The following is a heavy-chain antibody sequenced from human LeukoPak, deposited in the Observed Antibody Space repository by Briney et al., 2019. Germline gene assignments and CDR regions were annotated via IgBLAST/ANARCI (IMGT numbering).Heavy chain of an antibody. V-gene: IGHV1-8*02. CDR3: ARLDDYSSFDY. CDR2: MNPNSGNT. J-gene: IGHJ4*02. D-gene: IGHD4-11*01. Sequence: GASVKVSCKASGYTFTSYDINWVRQATGQGLEWMGWMNPNSGNTGYAQKFQGRVTMTRDMSTSTVYMELSSLRSEDTAVYYCARLDDYSSFDYWGQGTLVTVSS. CDR1: GYTFTSYD.